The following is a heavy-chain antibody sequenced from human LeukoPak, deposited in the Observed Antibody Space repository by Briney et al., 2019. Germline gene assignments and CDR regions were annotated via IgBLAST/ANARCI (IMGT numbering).Heavy chain of an antibody. CDR3: ARIYCSGGSCYSSIAYFDY. D-gene: IGHD2-15*01. CDR2: ISSSSSYI. J-gene: IGHJ4*02. Sequence: PGRSLRLSCAASGFTFSSYSMNWVRQAPGKGLEWVSSISSSSSYIYYADSVKGRFTISRDNAKNSLYLQMNSLRAEDTAVYYCARIYCSGGSCYSSIAYFDYWGQGTLVTVSS. V-gene: IGHV3-21*01. CDR1: GFTFSSYS.